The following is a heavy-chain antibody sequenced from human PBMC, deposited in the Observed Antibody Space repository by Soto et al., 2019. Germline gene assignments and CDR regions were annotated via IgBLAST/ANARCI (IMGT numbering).Heavy chain of an antibody. Sequence: GASVKVSCKASGYTFTSYGISWVRQAPGQGLEWMGWISAYNGNTNYAQKLQGRVTMTTDTSTSTAYMELRSLRSDDTAVYYCARDALGGSGSIHYYYYGMDVWGQGTTVTVSS. CDR3: ARDALGGSGSIHYYYYGMDV. V-gene: IGHV1-18*01. D-gene: IGHD3-10*01. CDR2: ISAYNGNT. J-gene: IGHJ6*02. CDR1: GYTFTSYG.